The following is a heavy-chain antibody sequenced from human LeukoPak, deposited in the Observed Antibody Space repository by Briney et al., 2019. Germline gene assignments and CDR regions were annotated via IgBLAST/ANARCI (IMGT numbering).Heavy chain of an antibody. Sequence: ASVKVSCKASGYTFTSYGISWVRQAPGQGLEWMGWISAYNGNTNYAQKLQGRVTMTTDTSTSTAYMELGSLRSDDTAVYYCARTPYYYDSSGYFDFDYWGQGTLVTVSS. CDR2: ISAYNGNT. D-gene: IGHD3-22*01. V-gene: IGHV1-18*01. J-gene: IGHJ4*02. CDR3: ARTPYYYDSSGYFDFDY. CDR1: GYTFTSYG.